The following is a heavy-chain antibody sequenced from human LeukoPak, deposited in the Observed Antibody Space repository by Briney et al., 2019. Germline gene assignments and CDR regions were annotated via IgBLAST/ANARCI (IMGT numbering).Heavy chain of an antibody. Sequence: SETLSLTCAVYGGSFSGYYWSWIRQPPGKGLECIGEINHSGSTNYNPSLKSRVTISVDTSKNQFSLKLSSVTAADTAVYYCARVGYGDTDYWGQGTLVTVSS. D-gene: IGHD4-17*01. CDR3: ARVGYGDTDY. J-gene: IGHJ4*02. V-gene: IGHV4-34*01. CDR1: GGSFSGYY. CDR2: INHSGST.